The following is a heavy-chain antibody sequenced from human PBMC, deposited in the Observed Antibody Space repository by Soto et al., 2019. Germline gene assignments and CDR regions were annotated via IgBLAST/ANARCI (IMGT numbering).Heavy chain of an antibody. V-gene: IGHV3-23*01. D-gene: IGHD2-2*01. Sequence: GGVLRLSFAAPGFTFFSYAISWVRPAPWKGLEWVSAISGSGGSTYYADSVKGRFTISRDNSKNTLYLQMNSLRAEDTAVYYCAKHRPAAMFFAYYYYMDVWGKGTTVTVSS. J-gene: IGHJ6*03. CDR2: ISGSGGST. CDR1: GFTFFSYA. CDR3: AKHRPAAMFFAYYYYMDV.